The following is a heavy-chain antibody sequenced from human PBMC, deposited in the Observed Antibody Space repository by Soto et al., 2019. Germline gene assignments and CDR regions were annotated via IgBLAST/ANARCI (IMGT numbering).Heavy chain of an antibody. D-gene: IGHD5-12*01. Sequence: EVQLVESGGGLVKPGGSLRLSCAASGFTFSNAWMNWVRQAPGKGLEWVGSIKSKPDGGTTDYAAPVKGRFTISRDDSTNTLYLQMNSLKTEDTAVYYCTTDVEMATISVDYWGQGTLVTVSS. CDR3: TTDVEMATISVDY. J-gene: IGHJ4*02. CDR1: GFTFSNAW. CDR2: IKSKPDGGTT. V-gene: IGHV3-15*07.